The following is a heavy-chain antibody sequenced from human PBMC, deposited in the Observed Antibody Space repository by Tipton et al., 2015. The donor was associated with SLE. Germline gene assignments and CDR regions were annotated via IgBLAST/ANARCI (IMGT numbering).Heavy chain of an antibody. Sequence: TLSLTCTVSGGSISSSSYYWGWIRQPPGKGLEWIGSIYHSGSTYYNPSLKSRVTISVDTSKNQFSLKLSSVTAADTAVYYCARGGGELDDFDYWGQGTLVTVSS. CDR1: GGSISSSSYY. CDR2: IYHSGST. J-gene: IGHJ4*02. CDR3: ARGGGELDDFDY. D-gene: IGHD1-1*01. V-gene: IGHV4-39*07.